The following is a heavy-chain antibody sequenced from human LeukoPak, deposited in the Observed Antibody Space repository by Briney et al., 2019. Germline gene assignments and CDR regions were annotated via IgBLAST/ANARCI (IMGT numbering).Heavy chain of an antibody. J-gene: IGHJ6*02. Sequence: PGGSLRLSCAVSGFTFSSYAMSWVRQAPGKGLEWVSAISGSGGSTYYADSVKGRFTISRDNSKNTLYLQMNSLRAEDTAVYYCAKDSSSPVHYYYGMDVWGQGTTVTVSS. V-gene: IGHV3-23*01. D-gene: IGHD2-2*01. CDR2: ISGSGGST. CDR3: AKDSSSPVHYYYGMDV. CDR1: GFTFSSYA.